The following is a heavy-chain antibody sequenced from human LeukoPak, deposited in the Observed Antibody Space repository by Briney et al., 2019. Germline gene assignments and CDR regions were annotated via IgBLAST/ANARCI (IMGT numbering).Heavy chain of an antibody. CDR2: ISSSSSYI. Sequence: PGGSLRLSCAASGFTFSSYSMNWVRQAPGTGLGWVSCISSSSSYIYYADSVWGRFTISRDTAKNSLYLSMNRLRVEETAVYYCARGCRSGGSCYDYWGEGTLVTVS. CDR3: ARGCRSGGSCYDY. D-gene: IGHD2-15*01. V-gene: IGHV3-21*03. J-gene: IGHJ4*02. CDR1: GFTFSSYS.